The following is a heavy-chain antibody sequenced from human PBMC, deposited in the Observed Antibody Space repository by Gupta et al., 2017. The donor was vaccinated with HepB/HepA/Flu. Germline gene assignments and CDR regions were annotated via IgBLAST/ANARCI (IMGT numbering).Heavy chain of an antibody. CDR1: GVTFSGHW. CDR3: ARGFSHGF. V-gene: IGHV3-7*01. CDR2: IKLDGSET. Sequence: DVQLVESGGGLVQLGGSLGHSCVGGGVTFSGHWMSWVRQAPGKGLEWVANIKLDGSETNYVDSVKGRFTISRDNAKSSLYLQMNNLRAEDTATYYCARGFSHGFWGQGTLVTVSS. D-gene: IGHD5-18*01. J-gene: IGHJ4*02.